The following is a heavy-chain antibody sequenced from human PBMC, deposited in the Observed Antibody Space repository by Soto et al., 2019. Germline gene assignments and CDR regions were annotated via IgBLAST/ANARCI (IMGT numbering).Heavy chain of an antibody. CDR2: INPNSGGT. J-gene: IGHJ6*02. CDR3: ARGPGAAGTLYYYYYGMDV. D-gene: IGHD6-13*01. V-gene: IGHV1-2*04. CDR1: GYTFTGYY. Sequence: ASVKVSCKASGYTFTGYYMHWVRQAPGQGLEWMGWINPNSGGTNYAQKFQGWVTMTRDTSISTAYMELSRLRSDDTAVYYCARGPGAAGTLYYYYYGMDVWGQGTTVTVSS.